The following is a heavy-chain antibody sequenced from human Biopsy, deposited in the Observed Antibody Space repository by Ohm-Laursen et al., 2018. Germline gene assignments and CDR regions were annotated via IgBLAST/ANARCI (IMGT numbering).Heavy chain of an antibody. J-gene: IGHJ4*02. V-gene: IGHV3-33*06. CDR1: GFSFSDNY. Sequence: SLRLSCSASGFSFSDNYMHWVRQAPGKGLEWVAAIWYDGSNKNYADSVKGRFTISRDNSKNTLYLQMNSLRGEDTAVYYCAKCMTGGSNYYFHHCGQGTLVTVSS. CDR3: AKCMTGGSNYYFHH. D-gene: IGHD2-8*01. CDR2: IWYDGSNK.